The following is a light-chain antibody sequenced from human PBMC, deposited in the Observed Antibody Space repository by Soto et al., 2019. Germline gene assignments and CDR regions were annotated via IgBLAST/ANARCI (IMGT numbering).Light chain of an antibody. CDR3: SSFSRSSTTYL. CDR1: STDVGGYKY. Sequence: QSVLTQPASVSGSPGQSITISCTGTSTDVGGYKYVSWYQQHPGTAPKLMIFEVNGRPSGVSDRFSGSKSGNTASLTISGLQPEDEADYYCSSFSRSSTTYLFGNGTKVTVL. CDR2: EVN. J-gene: IGLJ1*01. V-gene: IGLV2-14*01.